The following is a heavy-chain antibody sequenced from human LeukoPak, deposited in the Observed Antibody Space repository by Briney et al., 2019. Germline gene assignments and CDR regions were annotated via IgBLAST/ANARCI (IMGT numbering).Heavy chain of an antibody. J-gene: IGHJ3*01. CDR1: GYTFTDYC. Sequence: ASLKVSCKASGYTFTDYCMHWVRQAPGQGLEWMGRINPNSGGTNYAQKFQGRVTMTRDTCISTAYMELSRLRSDDAAVYYCARTYCFDSSGSRVAFHFWGQGTMVTVST. V-gene: IGHV1-2*06. CDR2: INPNSGGT. CDR3: ARTYCFDSSGSRVAFHF. D-gene: IGHD3-22*01.